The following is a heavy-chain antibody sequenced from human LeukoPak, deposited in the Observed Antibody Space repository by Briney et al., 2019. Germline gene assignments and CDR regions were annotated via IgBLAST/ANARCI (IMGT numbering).Heavy chain of an antibody. J-gene: IGHJ5*02. CDR2: ISWNIGSI. V-gene: IGHV3-9*03. Sequence: PGRSLRLSCAASGFIFDDYAMHWVRQAPGKGLEWVSGISWNIGSIGYADSVKGRFTISRDNAKNSLYLQMNSLRDEDMALYYCAKGLNWNWEYNWFDPWGQGTLVTVSS. CDR3: AKGLNWNWEYNWFDP. CDR1: GFIFDDYA. D-gene: IGHD1-7*01.